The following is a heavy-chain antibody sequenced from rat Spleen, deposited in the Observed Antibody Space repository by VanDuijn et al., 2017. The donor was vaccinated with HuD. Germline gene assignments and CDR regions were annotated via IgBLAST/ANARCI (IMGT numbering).Heavy chain of an antibody. V-gene: IGHV5-29*01. CDR1: GFTFSNYG. CDR3: ARHRSWERDYFDY. Sequence: EVQLVESGGGLVQPGRSLKLSCAASGFTFSNYGMAWVRQAPTKGLEWVATISYDGSSTYYRDSVKGRFTISRDNAKSTLYLQMDSLRSEDTATYYCARHRSWERDYFDYWGQGVMVTVSS. CDR2: ISYDGSST. J-gene: IGHJ2*01. D-gene: IGHD5-1*01.